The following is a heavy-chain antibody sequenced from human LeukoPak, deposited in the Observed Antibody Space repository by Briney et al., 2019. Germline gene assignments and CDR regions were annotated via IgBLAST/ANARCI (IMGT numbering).Heavy chain of an antibody. CDR1: GFTFSSYA. D-gene: IGHD1-26*01. J-gene: IGHJ6*03. V-gene: IGHV3-48*04. CDR2: ISSSDDTI. Sequence: KPGGSLRLSCAASGFTFSSYAMSWVRQAPGKGLEWVSYISSSDDTIYYADSVKGRFTISRDNAKNSLYLQVNSLRPEDTAVYYCARVARTLTLRGSTYYYYHYYMDVWGRGTTVTVSS. CDR3: ARVARTLTLRGSTYYYYHYYMDV.